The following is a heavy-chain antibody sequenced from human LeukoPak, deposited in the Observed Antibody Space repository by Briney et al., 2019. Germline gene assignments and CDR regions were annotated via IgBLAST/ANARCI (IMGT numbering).Heavy chain of an antibody. Sequence: GASVKVSCKASGFTFVNSAMQWVRQARGQPLEWIGWMVVGTGNTNYARSFQDRVTFTRDMSTSTAYMELSSLRSEDTAVYYCATFPSYYGSSGYYLYYFDYWGQGSLVTVSS. CDR2: MVVGTGNT. J-gene: IGHJ4*02. D-gene: IGHD3-22*01. CDR1: GFTFVNSA. V-gene: IGHV1-58*02. CDR3: ATFPSYYGSSGYYLYYFDY.